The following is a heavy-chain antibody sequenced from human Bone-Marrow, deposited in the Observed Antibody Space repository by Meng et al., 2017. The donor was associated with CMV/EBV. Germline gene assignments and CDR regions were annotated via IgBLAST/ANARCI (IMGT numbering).Heavy chain of an antibody. CDR2: IFYSGST. J-gene: IGHJ4*02. D-gene: IGHD2-8*01. V-gene: IGHV4-39*01. CDR1: GGAISSSTYY. Sequence: VSGGAISSSTYYWGWIRQPPGKGLEWIGNIFYSGSTFYNPSLTSRVTISVDTSKNQFSLKLSSVTAADTALYYCARTKKALRTIFDYWGQGTLVTVSS. CDR3: ARTKKALRTIFDY.